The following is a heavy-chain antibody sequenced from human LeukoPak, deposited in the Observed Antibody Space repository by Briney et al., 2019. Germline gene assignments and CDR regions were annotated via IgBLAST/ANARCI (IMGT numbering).Heavy chain of an antibody. CDR3: ASNTVTRYYYYMDV. D-gene: IGHD4-17*01. V-gene: IGHV3-53*01. CDR2: IYSGGST. CDR1: GFTFSSYA. J-gene: IGHJ6*03. Sequence: PGRSLRLSCAASGFTFSSYAMHWVRQTSGKGLEWVSVIYSGGSTYYADSVRGRFTISRDNSKNTLYLQMNSLRAEDTAVYYCASNTVTRYYYYMDVWGKGTTVTVSS.